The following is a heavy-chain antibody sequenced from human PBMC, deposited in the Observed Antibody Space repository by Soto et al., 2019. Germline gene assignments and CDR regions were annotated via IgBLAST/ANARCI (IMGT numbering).Heavy chain of an antibody. Sequence: QVQLVQSGAEVKKPGSSVKVSCKASGGTFSSYTISWVRQAPGQGLEWMGRIIPILGIANYAQKFQGRVTXTGXKSTSTADMELSSRRSEDTAVYYCARHGYGDYGDYWGQGTLVTVSS. CDR2: IIPILGIA. J-gene: IGHJ4*02. D-gene: IGHD4-17*01. CDR3: ARHGYGDYGDY. CDR1: GGTFSSYT. V-gene: IGHV1-69*02.